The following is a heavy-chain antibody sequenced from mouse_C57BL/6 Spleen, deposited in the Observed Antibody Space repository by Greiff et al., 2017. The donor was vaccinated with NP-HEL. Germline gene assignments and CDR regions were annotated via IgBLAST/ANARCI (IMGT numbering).Heavy chain of an antibody. Sequence: VKLLESGAELAKPGASVKLSCKASGYTFTSYWMHWVKQRPGQGLEWIGYINPSSGYTKYNQKFKDKATLTADKSSSPAYMQLSSLTYEDAAVYYCARSSPMDGRNYAMDYWGQVTSVTVSS. CDR1: GYTFTSYW. J-gene: IGHJ4*01. CDR3: ARSSPMDGRNYAMDY. CDR2: INPSSGYT. V-gene: IGHV1-7*01. D-gene: IGHD2-3*01.